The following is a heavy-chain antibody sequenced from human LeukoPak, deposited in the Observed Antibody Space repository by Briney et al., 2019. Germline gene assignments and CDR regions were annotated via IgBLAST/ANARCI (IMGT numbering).Heavy chain of an antibody. CDR1: GYTFTNYG. Sequence: ASVKVSCKASGYTFTNYGISCVRQAPGQGLEWMGWISAYNGNAHYAQNRQGRVTMTTDTSTSTAYMELSRMRSDDTAVYDCARSRAFDCSSTSCKTPYNWFDPWGQGTLVTVSS. CDR3: ARSRAFDCSSTSCKTPYNWFDP. J-gene: IGHJ5*02. V-gene: IGHV1-18*01. D-gene: IGHD2-2*01. CDR2: ISAYNGNA.